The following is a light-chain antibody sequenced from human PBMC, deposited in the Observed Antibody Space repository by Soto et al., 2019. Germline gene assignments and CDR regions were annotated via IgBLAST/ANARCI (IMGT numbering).Light chain of an antibody. CDR3: QQYNSYSGT. CDR1: QSINNW. CDR2: KAS. V-gene: IGKV1-5*03. Sequence: DIQMTQSPSTLSASVGDRVTITCRASQSINNWLAWYQQKPGKAPKLLIYKASSLESGVPSRFSGSGSGTEVTLTISSLQPDDFATYYCQQYNSYSGTFGQGTKLEIK. J-gene: IGKJ2*01.